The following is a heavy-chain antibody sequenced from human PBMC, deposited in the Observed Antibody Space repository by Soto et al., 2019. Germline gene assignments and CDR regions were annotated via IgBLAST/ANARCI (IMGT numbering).Heavy chain of an antibody. J-gene: IGHJ6*02. V-gene: IGHV5-51*01. CDR2: IYPGDSDT. CDR3: ASAVGYCSGGSCYDGYYYYGMDV. CDR1: GYSFTSYW. D-gene: IGHD2-15*01. Sequence: GESLKISCKGSGYSFTSYWIGWVRQMPGKGLEWMGIIYPGDSDTRYSPSFQGQVTISADKSISTAYLRWSSLKASDTAMYYCASAVGYCSGGSCYDGYYYYGMDVWGQGTTVTVSS.